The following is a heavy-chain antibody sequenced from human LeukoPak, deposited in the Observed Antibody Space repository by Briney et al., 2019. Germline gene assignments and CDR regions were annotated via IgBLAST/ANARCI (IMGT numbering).Heavy chain of an antibody. V-gene: IGHV3-23*01. CDR2: ISSGGTT. J-gene: IGHJ3*02. CDR1: GFTFSSYA. D-gene: IGHD1-26*01. Sequence: PGGSLRLSCAASGFTFSSYAMTWVRQAPGKGLEWVSAISSGGTTYYADSVKGRFTISRDNSRNTMYLQMNSLRAEDTAIYYCAKEYSGSSYDAYDIWGQGIMVTVSS. CDR3: AKEYSGSSYDAYDI.